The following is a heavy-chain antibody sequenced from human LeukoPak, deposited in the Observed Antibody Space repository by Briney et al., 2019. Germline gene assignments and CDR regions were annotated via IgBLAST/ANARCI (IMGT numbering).Heavy chain of an antibody. CDR2: IYYSGST. CDR3: AVLSGYGVFDY. V-gene: IGHV4-59*01. CDR1: GGSISSYY. Sequence: SETLSLTCTVSGGSISSYYWSWIRQPPGKGLEWIGYIYYSGSTNYNPSLKSRVTISVDTSKNQFSLKLSSVTAADTAVYYCAVLSGYGVFDYWGQGTLVTVSS. D-gene: IGHD5-12*01. J-gene: IGHJ4*02.